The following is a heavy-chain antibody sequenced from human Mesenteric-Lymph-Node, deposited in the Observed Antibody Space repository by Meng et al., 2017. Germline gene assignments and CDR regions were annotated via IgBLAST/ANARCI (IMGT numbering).Heavy chain of an antibody. D-gene: IGHD1-7*01. CDR1: GASTGNSKW. CDR3: ARERVRELGLFDS. J-gene: IGHJ4*02. V-gene: IGHV4-4*02. Sequence: QLQESGPGLFQPSGTRSLPCVFSGASTGNSKWWSWLRQAPGKGPEWIGEISNSYKTVYSPSLKSRVRISLDKSNNQFSLTLRSVTAADTAVYYCARERVRELGLFDSWGQGILVTVSS. CDR2: ISNSYKT.